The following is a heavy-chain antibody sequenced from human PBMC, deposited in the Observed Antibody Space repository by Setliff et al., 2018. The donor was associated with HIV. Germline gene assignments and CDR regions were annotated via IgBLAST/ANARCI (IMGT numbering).Heavy chain of an antibody. CDR3: TSRPPNSSSRRFDP. Sequence: PGGSLRLSCAAVGFTFSNAWMTWVRQAPGKGLEWVARIRNKKNGGTTYYAAPVEGRFTIARDDSKNTLYLQMNSLKIEDTAMYYCTSRPPNSSSRRFDPWGQGTLVTVSS. D-gene: IGHD6-13*01. J-gene: IGHJ5*02. CDR2: IRNKKNGGTT. V-gene: IGHV3-15*01. CDR1: GFTFSNAW.